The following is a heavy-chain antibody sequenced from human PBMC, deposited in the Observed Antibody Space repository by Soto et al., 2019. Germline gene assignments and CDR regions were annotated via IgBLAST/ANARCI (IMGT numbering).Heavy chain of an antibody. CDR2: IYSGGST. CDR3: ASTVSYYYMDV. CDR1: GFTVSSNY. Sequence: PGGSLRLSCAASGFTVSSNYMSWVRQAPGKGLEWVSVIYSGGSTYYADSVKGRFTISRDNSKNTLYLQMNSLRAEDTAVYYCASTVSYYYMDVWGKGTTVTVSS. J-gene: IGHJ6*03. D-gene: IGHD4-4*01. V-gene: IGHV3-66*01.